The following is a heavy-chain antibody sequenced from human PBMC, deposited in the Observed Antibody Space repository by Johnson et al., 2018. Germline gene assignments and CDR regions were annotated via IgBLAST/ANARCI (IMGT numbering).Heavy chain of an antibody. CDR3: ARDPSVGLGVFQH. J-gene: IGHJ1*01. V-gene: IGHV3-33*01. CDR1: GFTFSSYG. CDR2: IWYDGSNK. D-gene: IGHD2-8*01. Sequence: QVQLVESGGGVVQPGRSXRLSCAASGFTFSSYGMHWVRQAPGKGLEWVAVIWYDGSNKYYADSVKGRFTISRDNSKNTRYLQMNSLRAEDTAVYYGARDPSVGLGVFQHWGQGTLVTVSS.